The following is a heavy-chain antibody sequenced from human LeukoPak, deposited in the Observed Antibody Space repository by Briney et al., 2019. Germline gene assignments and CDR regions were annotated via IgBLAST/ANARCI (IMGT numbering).Heavy chain of an antibody. CDR2: IGTYNGDT. D-gene: IGHD1-20*01. Sequence: GASVKVSCMASGYTFTSYGVSWVRQAPGQGLEWMGWIGTYNGDTNYAQNLQGRVTMTTDTSTRTAYMELRSLRSDDTAVYYCERPLFCAFDNCGYWLDPWGPGTLVTVSS. CDR3: ERPLFCAFDNCGYWLDP. CDR1: GYTFTSYG. V-gene: IGHV1-18*01. J-gene: IGHJ5*02.